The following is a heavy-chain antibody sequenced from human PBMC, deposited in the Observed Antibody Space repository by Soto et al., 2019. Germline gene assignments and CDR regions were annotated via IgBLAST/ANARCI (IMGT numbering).Heavy chain of an antibody. CDR2: ISGSGGST. V-gene: IGHV3-23*01. D-gene: IGHD1-26*01. CDR1: GFTFSSYA. CDR3: ARRGSVSSYDY. Sequence: EVQLLESGGGLVQPGGSLRRSCAASGFTFSSYAMRWVRQAPVKGLEWGSSISGSGGSTYYADSVKGRCTISRDNSKNTLYLQMNSIRAYDTDVYYCARRGSVSSYDYWGQGTLVTVSS. J-gene: IGHJ4*02.